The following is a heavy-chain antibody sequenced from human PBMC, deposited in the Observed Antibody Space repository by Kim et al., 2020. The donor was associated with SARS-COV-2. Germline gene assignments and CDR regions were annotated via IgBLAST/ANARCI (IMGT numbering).Heavy chain of an antibody. CDR3: ARIPDISGWPFDS. J-gene: IGHJ4*02. D-gene: IGHD6-19*01. V-gene: IGHV4-59*01. CDR2: IHYSGRT. CDR1: IGSISSYY. Sequence: SETLSLTCTVSIGSISSYYWTWIRQPPGKGLEWIGYIHYSGRTRYNPSLRSRVAIFVDPSKSHFSLSLTSVTAADQAVYFCARIPDISGWPFDSWGQGILVSVSS.